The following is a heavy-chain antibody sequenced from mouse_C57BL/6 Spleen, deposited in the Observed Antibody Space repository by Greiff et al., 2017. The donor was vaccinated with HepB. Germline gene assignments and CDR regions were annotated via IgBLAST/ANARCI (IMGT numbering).Heavy chain of an antibody. CDR1: GFTFSSYT. CDR3: ARQLLRPLNYFDY. V-gene: IGHV5-9*01. CDR2: ISGGGGNT. J-gene: IGHJ2*01. Sequence: EVKLMESGGGLVKPGGSLKLSCAASGFTFSSYTMSWVRQTPEKRLEWVATISGGGGNTYYPDSVKGRFTITRDNAKNTLYLQMSSLRSEDTALYYCARQLLRPLNYFDYWGQGTTPTVSS. D-gene: IGHD1-2*01.